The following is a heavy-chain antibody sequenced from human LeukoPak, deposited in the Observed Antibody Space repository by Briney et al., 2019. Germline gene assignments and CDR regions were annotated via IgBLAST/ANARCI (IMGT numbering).Heavy chain of an antibody. CDR3: ARGVYTKYTPAGY. V-gene: IGHV1-2*02. D-gene: IGHD1-1*01. CDR2: INPNSGAT. CDR1: GYIFTTYS. J-gene: IGHJ4*02. Sequence: GASVKVSCKASGYIFTTYSIHWVRQAPGQGLEWMGWINPNSGATNFAQKFQGRVTMTRDTSISTAYMELSALRSDDTAVYYCARGVYTKYTPAGYWGQGTLVIVSS.